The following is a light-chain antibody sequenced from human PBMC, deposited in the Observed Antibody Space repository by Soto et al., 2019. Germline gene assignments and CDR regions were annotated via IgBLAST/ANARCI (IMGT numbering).Light chain of an antibody. J-gene: IGKJ1*01. CDR1: QSVSSKS. CDR2: GVS. CDR3: QQYGNSRT. Sequence: EIVLTQSPGTLSLSPGERATLYCRASQSVSSKSLAWYQQKPGQAPRLLIYGVSIRATGIPDRISGSGSGTDFIPTISRLEPEDFAVYYCQQYGNSRTFGQGTKVEIK. V-gene: IGKV3-20*01.